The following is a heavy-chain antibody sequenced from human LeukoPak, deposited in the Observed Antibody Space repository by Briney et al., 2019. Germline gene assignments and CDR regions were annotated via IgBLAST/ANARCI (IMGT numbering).Heavy chain of an antibody. CDR1: GFTFDDYA. V-gene: IGHV3-9*01. J-gene: IGHJ3*02. CDR3: AKARGSRSYIGSAFDI. Sequence: GGSLRLSCAASGFTFDDYAMHWVRQAPGKGLEWVSGISWNSGSIGYADSVKGRFTISRDNAKNSLYLQMNSLRAEDTALYYCAKARGSRSYIGSAFDIWGQGTMVTVSS. CDR2: ISWNSGSI. D-gene: IGHD1-26*01.